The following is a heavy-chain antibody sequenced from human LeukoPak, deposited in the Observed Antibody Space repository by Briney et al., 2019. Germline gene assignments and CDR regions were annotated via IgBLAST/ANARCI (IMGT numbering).Heavy chain of an antibody. V-gene: IGHV4-34*01. D-gene: IGHD3-22*01. Sequence: SETLSLTCAVYGGSFSGYYWSWIRQPPGKGLEWIGEISHSGSSNSNPSLKSRVTMSADMSKNQFSLKLGSVTAADTAVYFCARLAYYLDSSGYYLYYFDNWGQGTPVTVSS. J-gene: IGHJ4*02. CDR2: ISHSGSS. CDR1: GGSFSGYY. CDR3: ARLAYYLDSSGYYLYYFDN.